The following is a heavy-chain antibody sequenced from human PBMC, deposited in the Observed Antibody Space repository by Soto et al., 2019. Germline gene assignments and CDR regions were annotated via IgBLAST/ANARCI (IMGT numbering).Heavy chain of an antibody. CDR2: ISAYNGNT. CDR3: ARGNQATYYDFWSGYPIYFDY. V-gene: IGHV1-18*01. Sequence: QVQLVQSGAEVKKPGASVKVSCKASGYTFTSYGISWVRQAPGQGREWMGWISAYNGNTNYAQKLQGRVTMTTDTSTSTAYMELRSLRSDDTAVYYCARGNQATYYDFWSGYPIYFDYWGQGTLVTVSS. D-gene: IGHD3-3*01. CDR1: GYTFTSYG. J-gene: IGHJ4*02.